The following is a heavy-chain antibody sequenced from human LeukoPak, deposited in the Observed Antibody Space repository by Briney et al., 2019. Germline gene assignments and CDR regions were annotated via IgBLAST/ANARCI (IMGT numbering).Heavy chain of an antibody. CDR3: ARDPAYCGGDCYAQPPSYFDY. CDR2: ISSSGSTI. CDR1: GFTFSSYE. Sequence: GGSLRLSCAASGFTFSSYEMNWVRQAPGKGLEWVSYISSSGSTIYYADSVKGRFTISRDNAKNSLYLQMNSLRAEDTAVYYCARDPAYCGGDCYAQPPSYFDYWGQGTLVTVSS. V-gene: IGHV3-48*03. J-gene: IGHJ4*02. D-gene: IGHD2-21*02.